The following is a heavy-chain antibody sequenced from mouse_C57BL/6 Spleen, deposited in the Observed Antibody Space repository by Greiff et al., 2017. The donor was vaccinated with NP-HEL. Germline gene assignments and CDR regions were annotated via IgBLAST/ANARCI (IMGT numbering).Heavy chain of an antibody. CDR1: GYTFTDYE. V-gene: IGHV1-15*01. D-gene: IGHD1-1*01. J-gene: IGHJ1*03. Sequence: QVQLKESGAELVRPGASVTLSCKASGYTFTDYEMHWVKQTPVHGLEWIGAIDPETGGTAYNQKFKGKAILTADTSSSTAYMELRSLTSEDSAVYDCTRGDGSSYWYFDVWGTGTTVTVSS. CDR2: IDPETGGT. CDR3: TRGDGSSYWYFDV.